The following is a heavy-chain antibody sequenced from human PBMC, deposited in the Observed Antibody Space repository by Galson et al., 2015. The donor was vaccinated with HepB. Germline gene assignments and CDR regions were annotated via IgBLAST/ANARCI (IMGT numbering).Heavy chain of an antibody. Sequence: SLRLSCAVSGFSFSDFYMTWIRQAPGKGLEWISYISGSGTTTYYADSLKGRFTVSRDNVKKSLYVQMNSLRAEDTAVYYCAKAAGWFDPLGQGTLVTVSS. CDR1: GFSFSDFY. V-gene: IGHV3-11*01. CDR2: ISGSGTTT. J-gene: IGHJ5*02. CDR3: AKAAGWFDP.